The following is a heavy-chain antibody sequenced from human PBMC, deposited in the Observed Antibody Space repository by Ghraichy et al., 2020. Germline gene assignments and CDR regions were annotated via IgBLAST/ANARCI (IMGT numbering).Heavy chain of an antibody. Sequence: ESLNISCFVSGGSISGSYCGWFRQPPGKGLEWIGFTPYSGSTEYNPSLTSRVTISVDTTKNHFSLRLSSVTAADTAIYYCTRGGGWLTDNWGQGTLVTVSS. V-gene: IGHV4-59*12. CDR3: TRGGGWLTDN. D-gene: IGHD6-19*01. CDR1: GGSISGSY. J-gene: IGHJ4*02. CDR2: TPYSGST.